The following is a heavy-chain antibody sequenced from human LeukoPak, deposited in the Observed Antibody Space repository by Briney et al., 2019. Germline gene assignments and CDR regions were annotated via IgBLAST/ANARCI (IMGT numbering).Heavy chain of an antibody. J-gene: IGHJ4*02. V-gene: IGHV4-59*12. Sequence: SETLSLTCTVSGGPISSYYWSWIRQPPGKGLEWIGYIYYSGSTNYNPSLKSRVTISVDTSKNQFSLKLSSVTAADTAVYYCAAEGIAAAGFDYWGQGTLVTVSS. D-gene: IGHD6-13*01. CDR3: AAEGIAAAGFDY. CDR1: GGPISSYY. CDR2: IYYSGST.